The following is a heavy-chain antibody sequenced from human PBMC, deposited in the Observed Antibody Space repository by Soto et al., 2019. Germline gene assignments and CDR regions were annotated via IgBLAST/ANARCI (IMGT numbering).Heavy chain of an antibody. J-gene: IGHJ4*02. Sequence: VQLVESGGGVVQPGRSLRLSCAASGFTFRTYGMYWVRQAPGKGLEWMAVIWYDASNKYYADSVKGRFTISRDNSENTLYLQINSLRAEDTAVYYCARGRVDGGELDLWGQGTLVTVSS. CDR2: IWYDASNK. V-gene: IGHV3-33*01. CDR3: ARGRVDGGELDL. D-gene: IGHD1-26*01. CDR1: GFTFRTYG.